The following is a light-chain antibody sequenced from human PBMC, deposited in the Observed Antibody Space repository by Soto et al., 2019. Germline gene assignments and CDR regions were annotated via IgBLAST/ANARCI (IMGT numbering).Light chain of an antibody. J-gene: IGKJ5*01. Sequence: ELVMTQSPVTLSVSPGERATLFCRASQSVSINLAWYQQNHGQAPSLLIYGASTRATGVPARFSGSGSGTELTITINSLQSEDCDLYDCQQYSNWPLTFGQGTRLEI. CDR1: QSVSIN. CDR2: GAS. V-gene: IGKV3-15*01. CDR3: QQYSNWPLT.